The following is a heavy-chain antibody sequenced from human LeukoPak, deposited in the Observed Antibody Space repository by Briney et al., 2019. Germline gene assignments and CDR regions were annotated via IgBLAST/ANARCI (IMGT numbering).Heavy chain of an antibody. V-gene: IGHV4-59*13. D-gene: IGHD3-22*01. CDR2: IHYSGIT. CDR1: GGSISSYY. J-gene: IGHJ4*02. Sequence: SETLSLTCTVSGGSISSYYWSWIRQPPGRGLEGIAYIHYSGITNYNPSLKSRVTISLDTSKNQFSLKLSSVTAADTAVYYCARGRAFHDSTGYYYWGRGTLVTVSS. CDR3: ARGRAFHDSTGYYY.